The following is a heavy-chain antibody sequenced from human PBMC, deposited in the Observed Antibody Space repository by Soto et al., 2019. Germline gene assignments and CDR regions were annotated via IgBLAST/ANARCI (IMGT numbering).Heavy chain of an antibody. CDR1: GGSISSYY. CDR3: ARVVSNDYFDY. Sequence: SETLSLTCTVSGGSISSYYWSWIRQPPGKGLEWIGYIYSSGSTSYNPSLKSRVTISVDTSKNQFSLKLSSVTAADTAVYYCARVVSNDYFDYWGRGTLVTVSS. J-gene: IGHJ4*02. D-gene: IGHD3-10*01. CDR2: IYSSGST. V-gene: IGHV4-59*01.